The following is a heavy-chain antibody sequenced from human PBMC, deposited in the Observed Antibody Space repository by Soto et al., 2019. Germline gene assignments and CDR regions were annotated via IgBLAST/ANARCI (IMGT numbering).Heavy chain of an antibody. CDR2: IANDGSRQ. Sequence: GGSLRLSCAASGFNFSTSGMDWVRQVPGKGLEWVAGIANDGSRQYYAESVKGRFTISTDNSKKIVYLQMNSLSAEDTAVYYCAKLTRGAPVSYFDHWGQGMLVTVSS. J-gene: IGHJ4*02. CDR3: AKLTRGAPVSYFDH. D-gene: IGHD1-26*01. V-gene: IGHV3-30*18. CDR1: GFNFSTSG.